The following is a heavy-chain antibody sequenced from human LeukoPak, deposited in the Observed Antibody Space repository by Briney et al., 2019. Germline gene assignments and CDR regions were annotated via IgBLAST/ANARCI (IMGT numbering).Heavy chain of an antibody. Sequence: PGGSLRLSCAASGFTFSSYSMNWVRQAPGKGLEWVSYISSGSRTIYYADSVKGRFTISRDNAKNSLYLQMNSLRADDTAVYYCAKDRCSNGIGCYYYYMDVWGKGTTVTISS. D-gene: IGHD2-8*01. J-gene: IGHJ6*03. CDR3: AKDRCSNGIGCYYYYMDV. V-gene: IGHV3-48*01. CDR1: GFTFSSYS. CDR2: ISSGSRTI.